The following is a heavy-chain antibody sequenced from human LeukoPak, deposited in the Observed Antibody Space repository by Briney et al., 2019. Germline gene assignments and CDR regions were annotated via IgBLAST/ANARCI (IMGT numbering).Heavy chain of an antibody. V-gene: IGHV1-18*01. J-gene: IGHJ4*02. CDR1: GYTFTSYG. Sequence: ASVKVSCKASGYTFTSYGISWVRQAPGQGLEWMGWISAYNGNTNYAQKLQGRVTMTTDTSTSTAYMELRSLRSDDTAVYYCARDDIVVVPAAMLDYWGQGTLVTVSS. D-gene: IGHD2-2*01. CDR2: ISAYNGNT. CDR3: ARDDIVVVPAAMLDY.